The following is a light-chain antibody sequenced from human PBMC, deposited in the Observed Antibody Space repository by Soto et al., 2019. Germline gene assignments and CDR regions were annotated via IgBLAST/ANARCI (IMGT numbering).Light chain of an antibody. Sequence: QSVLTQPASVSGSPGQSITISCTGTSNDVGSYNLVSWYQQHPGKAPKLMIYEDIKRPSGVSNRFSGSKSGNTASLTISGLQAEDEADYYCCSYGGSSTSVFGGGTKLTVL. J-gene: IGLJ2*01. CDR2: EDI. CDR3: CSYGGSSTSV. V-gene: IGLV2-23*01. CDR1: SNDVGSYNL.